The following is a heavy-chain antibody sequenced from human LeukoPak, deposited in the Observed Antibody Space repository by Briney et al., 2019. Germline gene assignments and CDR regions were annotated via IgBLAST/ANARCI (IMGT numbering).Heavy chain of an antibody. J-gene: IGHJ4*02. D-gene: IGHD6-13*01. CDR1: GFTFSSYA. CDR2: ISGSGGST. Sequence: GGSLRLSCAASGFTFSSYAMSWVRQAPGKGLEWVSVISGSGGSTYYADSVKGRFTISRDNSKNTLYLQMNSLRAEDTAVCYCAKQGGSSSWYYFDYWGQGTLVTVSS. V-gene: IGHV3-23*01. CDR3: AKQGGSSSWYYFDY.